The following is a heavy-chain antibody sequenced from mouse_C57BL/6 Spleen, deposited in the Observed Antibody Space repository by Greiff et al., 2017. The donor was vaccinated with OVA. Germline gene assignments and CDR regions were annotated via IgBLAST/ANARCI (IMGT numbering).Heavy chain of an antibody. D-gene: IGHD2-4*01. CDR1: GYTFTSYD. Sequence: QVQLKESGPELVKPGASVKLSCKASGYTFTSYDINWVKQRPGQGLEWIGWIYPRDGSTKYNEKFKGKATLTVDTSSSTAYMELHSLTSEDSAVYFCARDYYDYPVGYWGQGTTLTVSS. CDR2: IYPRDGST. V-gene: IGHV1-85*01. J-gene: IGHJ2*01. CDR3: ARDYYDYPVGY.